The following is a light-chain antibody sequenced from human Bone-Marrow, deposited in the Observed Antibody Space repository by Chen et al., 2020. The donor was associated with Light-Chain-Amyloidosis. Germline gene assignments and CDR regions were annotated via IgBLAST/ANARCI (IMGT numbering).Light chain of an antibody. V-gene: IGLV1-40*01. CDR2: GHN. J-gene: IGLJ3*02. CDR1: SSSIRTGYD. Sequence: QSVLTQPPSVSGDPGQRVTISCTGSSSSIRTGYDVHWYQQFPGAAPKVVIFGHNNRPSGVPDRFSGSKSGTTSSLAITGLQTEDEAVYYCQSYDSSLGGWVFGGGTKLTVL. CDR3: QSYDSSLGGWV.